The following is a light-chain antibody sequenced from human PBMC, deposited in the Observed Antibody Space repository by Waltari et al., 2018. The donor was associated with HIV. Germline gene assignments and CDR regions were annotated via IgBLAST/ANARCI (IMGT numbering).Light chain of an antibody. J-gene: IGKJ5*01. CDR3: EQYNTDPIN. CDR2: SAS. Sequence: AVRMTQSPPSFSASTGDRVTITCRASQDIGTFLAWYQQKPGNAPTLLVPSASTVQNGSPSRFYRNASGTEFTRTSSCQQSEGFVTYDGEQYNTDPINSGQGPRLDIK. V-gene: IGKV1-8*01. CDR1: QDIGTF.